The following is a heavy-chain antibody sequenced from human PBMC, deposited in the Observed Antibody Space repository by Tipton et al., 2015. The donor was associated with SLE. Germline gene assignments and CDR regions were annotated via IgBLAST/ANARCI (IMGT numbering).Heavy chain of an antibody. J-gene: IGHJ3*02. D-gene: IGHD6-19*01. CDR2: ITPSGST. V-gene: IGHV4-39*07. Sequence: TLSLTCTVSGGSISSSSYYWGWIRQPPGKGLEWIGEITPSGSTNCNPSLKSRVTLSVDTSKSQFSLDLTSVTAADTAVYYCARDSSGYDAFDIWGQGTMVTVSS. CDR3: ARDSSGYDAFDI. CDR1: GGSISSSSYY.